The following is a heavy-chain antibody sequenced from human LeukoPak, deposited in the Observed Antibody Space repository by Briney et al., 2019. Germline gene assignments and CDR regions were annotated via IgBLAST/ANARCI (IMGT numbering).Heavy chain of an antibody. CDR2: IIRIFGTA. Sequence: ASQTVSCKASGGTFSIYAISWVRHALGQGLEWVGGIIRIFGTANYAQKFQGSVTITADKSTSTAYMELSSLRSEDTAVYYCAVNIVATTLACDYWGQGTLVTVSS. J-gene: IGHJ4*01. V-gene: IGHV1-69*06. CDR3: AVNIVATTLACDY. CDR1: GGTFSIYA. D-gene: IGHD5-12*01.